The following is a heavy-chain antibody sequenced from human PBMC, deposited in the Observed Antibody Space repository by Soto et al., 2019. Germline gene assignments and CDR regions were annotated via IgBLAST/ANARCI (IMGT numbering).Heavy chain of an antibody. J-gene: IGHJ5*02. CDR2: ISAYNGNT. CDR1: GYTFTSYG. D-gene: IGHD3-10*01. CDR3: ARVELLWFGELSHNWFDP. Sequence: ASVKVSCKASGYTFTSYGISWVRQAPGQGLEWMGWISAYNGNTNYAQKLQGRVTMTTDTSTSTAYMELRSLRSDDTAVYYCARVELLWFGELSHNWFDPWGQGTLVTVSS. V-gene: IGHV1-18*01.